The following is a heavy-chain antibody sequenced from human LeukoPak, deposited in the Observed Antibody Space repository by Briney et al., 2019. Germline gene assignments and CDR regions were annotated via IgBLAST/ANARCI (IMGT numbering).Heavy chain of an antibody. CDR3: ARDKWLRVADY. CDR1: GYTFTSYA. V-gene: IGHV1-3*01. CDR2: INAGNGNT. D-gene: IGHD5-12*01. J-gene: IGHJ4*02. Sequence: ASVKVSCKASGYTFTSYAMHWVRQAPGQRLEWMGRINAGNGNTKYSQKFQGRVTITRDTSASTAYMELSSLRSEDTAVYYCARDKWLRVADYWGQGTLVTVSS.